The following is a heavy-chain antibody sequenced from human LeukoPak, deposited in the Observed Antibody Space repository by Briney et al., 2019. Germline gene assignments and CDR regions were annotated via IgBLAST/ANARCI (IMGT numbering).Heavy chain of an antibody. CDR1: GASFNCDDQY. D-gene: IGHD3-22*01. CDR2: IHPSGML. Sequence: SETLSLTCTVSGASFNCDDQYWNWIRQSPGKGLEWIGSIHPSGMLYNNPSLESRVTMSRDTSKNQYSLNLNSVTAADTAVYFCSRGLDSRKLGYWGQGILVTVSS. V-gene: IGHV4-31*03. J-gene: IGHJ4*02. CDR3: SRGLDSRKLGY.